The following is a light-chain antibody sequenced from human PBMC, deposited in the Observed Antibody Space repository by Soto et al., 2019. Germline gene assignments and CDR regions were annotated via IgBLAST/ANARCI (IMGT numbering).Light chain of an antibody. V-gene: IGKV2-28*01. CDR3: MQALQTPWT. CDR2: LGS. CDR1: ESLLHSNGYNY. J-gene: IGKJ1*01. Sequence: DIVMTQSPISLPVTPGEPASISCRSSESLLHSNGYNYLDWYLQKPGQSPQLLIFLGSNRASGVPDGFSGSGSGTDFTLKISRVEAEDVGVYYCMQALQTPWTFGQGTKVDIK.